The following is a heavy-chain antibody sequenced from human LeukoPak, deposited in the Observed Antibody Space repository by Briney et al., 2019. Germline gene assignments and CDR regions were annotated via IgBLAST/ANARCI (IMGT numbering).Heavy chain of an antibody. V-gene: IGHV1-18*01. CDR1: GYTFTSYG. CDR2: ISVYNGNT. CDR3: ARVHPLAAGTSFFDY. D-gene: IGHD6-13*01. Sequence: ASVKVSCKASGYTFTSYGISWVRQAPGQGLEWMGWISVYNGNTNCAQKLQGRVTMTTDTSTSTAYMELRSLRSDDTAVYYCARVHPLAAGTSFFDYWGQGTLVTVSS. J-gene: IGHJ4*02.